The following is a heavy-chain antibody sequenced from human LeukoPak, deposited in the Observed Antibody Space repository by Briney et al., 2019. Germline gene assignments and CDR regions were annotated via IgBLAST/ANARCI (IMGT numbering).Heavy chain of an antibody. CDR3: QSRFLEWLLDY. CDR1: SDSIRSNNYY. J-gene: IGHJ4*02. D-gene: IGHD3-3*01. Sequence: SETLSLTCTVSSDSIRSNNYYWGWIRQPPGKGLEWIGSIYDTGSTFYNPSLKSRVIISVDTSKNQFSLKLSSVTAADTAVYYCQSRFLEWLLDYWGQGTLVTVSS. CDR2: IYDTGST. V-gene: IGHV4-39*01.